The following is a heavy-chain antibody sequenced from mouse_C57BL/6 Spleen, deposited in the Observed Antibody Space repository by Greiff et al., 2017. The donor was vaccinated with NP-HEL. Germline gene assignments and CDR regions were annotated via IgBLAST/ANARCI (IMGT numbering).Heavy chain of an antibody. CDR3: ARGGYGSSYSYFDV. V-gene: IGHV5-17*01. D-gene: IGHD1-1*01. J-gene: IGHJ1*03. CDR1: GFTFSDYG. CDR2: ISSGSSTI. Sequence: DVMLVESGGGLVKPGGSLKLSCAASGFTFSDYGMHWVRQAPEKGLEWVAYISSGSSTIYYADTVKGRFTISRDNAKNTLFLQMTSLRSEDTAMYYCARGGYGSSYSYFDVWGTGTTVTVSS.